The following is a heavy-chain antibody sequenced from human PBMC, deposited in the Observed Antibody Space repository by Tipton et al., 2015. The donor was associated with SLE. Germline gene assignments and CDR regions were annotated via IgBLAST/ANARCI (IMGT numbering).Heavy chain of an antibody. CDR2: IYVSRSA. D-gene: IGHD2-15*01. V-gene: IGHV4-4*07. CDR3: TRALVVVVAGTQYYYYYGMDV. Sequence: TLSLTCTVSGGSIRSYYWSWIRQPAGKGLEWIGRIYVSRSANYNPSLKSRVTMSLDTSKNQFSLKLRSVTAADTAVYYCTRALVVVVAGTQYYYYYGMDVWGQGTTVTVSS. CDR1: GGSIRSYY. J-gene: IGHJ6*02.